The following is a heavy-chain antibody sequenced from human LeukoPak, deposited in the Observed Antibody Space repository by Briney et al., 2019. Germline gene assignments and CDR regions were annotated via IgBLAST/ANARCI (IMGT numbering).Heavy chain of an antibody. J-gene: IGHJ4*02. V-gene: IGHV1-69*05. CDR1: GITFSYCT. CDR2: IIPIFGTA. Sequence: SVKVSCKASGITFSYCTISWVRQAPGQGLEWMGRIIPIFGTADYAQKFQGRVTMTTDESTNTAYMELSSLRSEDTAVYYCAREPVPRSSGIQYWGQGTLVTVSS. D-gene: IGHD3-22*01. CDR3: AREPVPRSSGIQY.